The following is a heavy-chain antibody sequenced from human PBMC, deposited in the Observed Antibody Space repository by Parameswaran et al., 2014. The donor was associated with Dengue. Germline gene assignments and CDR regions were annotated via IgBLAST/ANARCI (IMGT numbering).Heavy chain of an antibody. CDR2: IYPGDSDT. J-gene: IGHJ6*02. CDR3: ARLGNGDYVLPYYGMDV. D-gene: IGHD4-17*01. V-gene: IGHV5-51*01. Sequence: VRQMPGKGLEWMGIIYPGDSDTRYSPSFQGQVTISADKSISTAYLQWSSLKASDTAMYYCARLGNGDYVLPYYGMDVWGQGTTVTVSS.